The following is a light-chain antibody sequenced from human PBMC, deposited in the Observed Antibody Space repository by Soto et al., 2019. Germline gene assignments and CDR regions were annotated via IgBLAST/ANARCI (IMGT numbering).Light chain of an antibody. CDR3: SSYTITSTRV. CDR2: EVS. V-gene: IGLV2-14*01. J-gene: IGLJ3*02. CDR1: SNDIGFFNF. Sequence: QSVLTQPASVSASPGQSITISCTGTSNDIGFFNFVSWYQQHPGKAPKLILFEVSNRPSGISSRFSGSKSGNTASLTISRLQTEDEADYYCSSYTITSTRVFGGGTKLTVL.